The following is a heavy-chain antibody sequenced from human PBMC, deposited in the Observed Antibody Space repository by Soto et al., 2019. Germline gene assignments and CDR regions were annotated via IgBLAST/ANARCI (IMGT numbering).Heavy chain of an antibody. CDR1: GYSFTSYW. Sequence: GESLKISCKGSGYSFTSYWISWVRQMPGKGLEWMGRIDPSDSYTNYSPSFQGHVTISADKSISTAYLQWGSLKASDTAMYYCARDHYDFWSGFRGMDVWGQGTTVTVSS. J-gene: IGHJ6*02. CDR3: ARDHYDFWSGFRGMDV. D-gene: IGHD3-3*01. V-gene: IGHV5-10-1*01. CDR2: IDPSDSYT.